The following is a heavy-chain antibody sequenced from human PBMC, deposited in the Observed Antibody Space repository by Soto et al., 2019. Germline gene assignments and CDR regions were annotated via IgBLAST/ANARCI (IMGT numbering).Heavy chain of an antibody. J-gene: IGHJ6*02. CDR1: GSTFSSSG. CDR2: HSNDGITK. CDR3: ARDGPHFDVDV. Sequence: QLVESGGGAVQPGRSLRLSCAASGSTFSSSGWHWVRQAPGKGLEWVAFHSNDGITKNYADSVKGRFTISRDNSKNTVFLQIDSLRGDDTAVYYCARDGPHFDVDVWGQGTTVTVSS. D-gene: IGHD3-9*01. V-gene: IGHV3-30*03.